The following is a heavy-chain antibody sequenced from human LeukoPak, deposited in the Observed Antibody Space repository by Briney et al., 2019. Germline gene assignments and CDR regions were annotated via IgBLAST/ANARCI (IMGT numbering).Heavy chain of an antibody. CDR2: ISGSGGST. D-gene: IGHD1-26*01. CDR3: AKELTSVGATGVDY. J-gene: IGHJ4*02. V-gene: IGHV3-23*01. Sequence: GGSLRLSCAASGFTFSTYAMNWVRQAPGKGLEWVSGISGSGGSTYYADSVKGRFTISRDNSKNTLYLQMNSLRAEDTAVYYCAKELTSVGATGVDYWGQGTLVTVSS. CDR1: GFTFSTYA.